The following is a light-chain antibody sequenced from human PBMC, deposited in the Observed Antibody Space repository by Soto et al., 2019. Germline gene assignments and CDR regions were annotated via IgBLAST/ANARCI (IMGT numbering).Light chain of an antibody. CDR2: DVA. Sequence: QSALTQPASVSGSPGQSITIPCTGTSSDIGAYDSVSWYQQHPGKAPKLIIYDVANRPSGVSDRLSGSKSGNTASLTISGLQAEDEADYYCSSYTTFSTLVLGGGTKVTVL. CDR3: SSYTTFSTLV. J-gene: IGLJ2*01. V-gene: IGLV2-14*01. CDR1: SSDIGAYDS.